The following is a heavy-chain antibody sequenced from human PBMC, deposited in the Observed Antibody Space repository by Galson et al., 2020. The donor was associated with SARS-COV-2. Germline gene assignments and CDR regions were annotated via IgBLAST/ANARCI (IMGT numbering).Heavy chain of an antibody. V-gene: IGHV4-61*02. Sequence: SETLSLTCTVSGGSLSSGSYYWSCIRQPAGTGLEWIGRIYTSGSTNYNPSLKSRVTISVDTSKNQFALKLSSVTAADTAVYYCASGIVVVVAAKYYYYGMDVWGQGTTVTVSS. J-gene: IGHJ6*02. CDR1: GGSLSSGSYY. CDR2: IYTSGST. CDR3: ASGIVVVVAAKYYYYGMDV. D-gene: IGHD2-15*01.